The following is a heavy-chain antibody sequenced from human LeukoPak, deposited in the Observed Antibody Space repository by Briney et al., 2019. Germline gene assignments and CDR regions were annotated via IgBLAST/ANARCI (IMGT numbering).Heavy chain of an antibody. CDR3: ARQTVVNPNFDY. D-gene: IGHD4-23*01. CDR2: IYYSGST. J-gene: IGHJ4*02. V-gene: IGHV4-39*01. Sequence: SETLSLTCTVSGGSISSSSNYWGWIRQPTGKGLEWIGSIYYSGSTYYNPSLKSRVTISVDTSKNQFSLKLSSVTAADTAVYYCARQTVVNPNFDYWGQATLVTVSS. CDR1: GGSISSSSNY.